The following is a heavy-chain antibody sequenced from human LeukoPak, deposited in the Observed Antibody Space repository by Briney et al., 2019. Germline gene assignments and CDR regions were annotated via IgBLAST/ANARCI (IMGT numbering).Heavy chain of an antibody. J-gene: IGHJ4*02. D-gene: IGHD6-13*01. CDR2: IYYSGST. V-gene: IGHV4-31*11. CDR3: AREAAAAPALDY. CDR1: GGSFSGYY. Sequence: SETLSLTCVVYGGSFSGYYWSWIRQHPGKGLEWIGYIYYSGSTYYNPSLKSRVTISVDTSKNQFSLKLSSVTAADTAVYYCAREAAAAPALDYWGQGTLVTVSS.